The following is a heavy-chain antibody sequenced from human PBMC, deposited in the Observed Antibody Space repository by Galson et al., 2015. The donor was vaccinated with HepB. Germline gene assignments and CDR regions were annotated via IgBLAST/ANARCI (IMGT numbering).Heavy chain of an antibody. D-gene: IGHD5-12*01. CDR1: GFTFSGSA. CDR3: ARLGDFTGYSSR. CDR2: IRSKASSHAT. J-gene: IGHJ4*02. Sequence: SLRLSCAASGFTFSGSAIHWVRQASGKGLEWVGRIRSKASSHATAYTASLKGRFTISRDDSKNTAYLHMNSLKTEDTAVYYCARLGDFTGYSSRWGQGTLVTVSS. V-gene: IGHV3-73*01.